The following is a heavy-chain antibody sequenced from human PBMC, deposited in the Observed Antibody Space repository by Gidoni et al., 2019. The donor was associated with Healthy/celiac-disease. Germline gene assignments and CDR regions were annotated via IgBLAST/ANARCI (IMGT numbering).Heavy chain of an antibody. V-gene: IGHV4-34*01. CDR2: INHSGST. Sequence: QVQLQQWGAGMLKPSETLSLTCAVYGGSFSGYYWSWIRQPPGKGLEWIGEINHSGSTNYNPSLKSRVTISVDTSKNQFSLKLSSVTAADTAVYYCARGGRWEPSHYWGQGTLVTVSS. J-gene: IGHJ4*02. CDR1: GGSFSGYY. D-gene: IGHD1-26*01. CDR3: ARGGRWEPSHY.